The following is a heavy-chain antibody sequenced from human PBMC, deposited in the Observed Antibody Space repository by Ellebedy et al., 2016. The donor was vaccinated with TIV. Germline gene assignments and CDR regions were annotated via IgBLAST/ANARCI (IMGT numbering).Heavy chain of an antibody. D-gene: IGHD2-21*01. CDR3: ARSFFGDDS. CDR2: VSGTSDYT. V-gene: IGHV3-21*01. CDR1: GFTFSSYI. J-gene: IGHJ5*01. Sequence: GESLKISCAASGFTFSSYIMNWVRQIPGKGLEWVAYVSGTSDYTYYAHSVKGRFTISRDNAKNTLYLQMNSLRVEDTAVYACARSFFGDDSWGQGTQVTVSS.